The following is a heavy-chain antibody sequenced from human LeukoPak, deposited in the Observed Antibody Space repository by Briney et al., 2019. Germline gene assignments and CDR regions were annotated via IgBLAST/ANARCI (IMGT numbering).Heavy chain of an antibody. J-gene: IGHJ3*02. CDR2: SDPKSGAT. D-gene: IGHD4-17*01. CDR3: AREGGLDYGDYVGAFDI. CDR1: GYTFTSYY. Sequence: GASVKVSCKTSGYTFTSYYIHWLRQAPGQRFEWMGWSDPKSGATKYEHFQGRVTMTRDTSISTAYMELSRLTSDDTAVYYCAREGGLDYGDYVGAFDIWGQATMVTVSS. V-gene: IGHV1-2*02.